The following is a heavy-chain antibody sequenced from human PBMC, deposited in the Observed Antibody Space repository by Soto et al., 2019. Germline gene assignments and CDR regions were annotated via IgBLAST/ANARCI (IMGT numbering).Heavy chain of an antibody. V-gene: IGHV2-5*02. D-gene: IGHD5-18*01. CDR3: AHRELGDTDMTFDY. Sequence: QITLKASCPTLVKHTPTLTLTCTVSRVSLSTSGVGVSWIRQPPGKALEWLALNYWDYDTRYSTSRKSRLTITKDTSKNQVVLTMTNMDPVDTATYYCAHRELGDTDMTFDYWGQGTLVTVSS. CDR2: NYWDYDT. J-gene: IGHJ4*02. CDR1: RVSLSTSGVG.